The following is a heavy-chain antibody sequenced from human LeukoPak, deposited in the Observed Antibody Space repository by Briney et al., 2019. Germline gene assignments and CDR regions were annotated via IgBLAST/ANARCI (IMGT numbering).Heavy chain of an antibody. CDR1: GFTFSSYG. Sequence: GGSLRLSCAASGFTFSSYGMHWVRQAPGKGLEWVAVIWYDGSNKYYADSVKGRFTISRDNSKNTLYLQMNSLRAEDTAVYYCARVGYSSSWYFHYWGQGTLVTVSS. CDR2: IWYDGSNK. V-gene: IGHV3-33*01. D-gene: IGHD6-13*01. J-gene: IGHJ4*02. CDR3: ARVGYSSSWYFHY.